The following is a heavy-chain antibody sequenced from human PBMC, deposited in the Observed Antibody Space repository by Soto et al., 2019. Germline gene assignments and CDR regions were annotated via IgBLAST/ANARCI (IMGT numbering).Heavy chain of an antibody. D-gene: IGHD3-10*01. CDR3: ARHLRGYGMDV. V-gene: IGHV5-51*01. CDR1: VYSFSDYW. J-gene: IGHJ6*02. Sequence: PGESLEISCKTSVYSFSDYWIGWVRQMPGKGLEWMAIIHPGDSDTTYSPSFQGQATISADKFITTAYLQWSSLKASDTAMYYCARHLRGYGMDVWGQGKTVTFSS. CDR2: IHPGDSDT.